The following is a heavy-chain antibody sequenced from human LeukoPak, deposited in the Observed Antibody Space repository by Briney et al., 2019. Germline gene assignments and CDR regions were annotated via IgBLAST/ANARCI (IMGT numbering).Heavy chain of an antibody. CDR1: GFTFSSYA. D-gene: IGHD6-19*01. V-gene: IGHV3-23*01. CDR2: ISGSGGST. J-gene: IGHJ5*02. CDR3: ARDIAVFQNWFDP. Sequence: GSLRLSRAASGFTFSSYAMSWVRQAPGKGLEWVSAISGSGGSTYYADSVKGRFTISRDNAKNSLYLQMNSLRAEDTAVYYCARDIAVFQNWFDPWGQGTLVTVSS.